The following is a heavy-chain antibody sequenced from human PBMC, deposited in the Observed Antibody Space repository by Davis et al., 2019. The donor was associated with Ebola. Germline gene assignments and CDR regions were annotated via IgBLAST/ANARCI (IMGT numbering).Heavy chain of an antibody. J-gene: IGHJ6*04. CDR1: GFTVTTNY. Sequence: PGGSLRLSCAASGFTVTTNYMSWVRQAPGKGPEWVSIIYSGGNTYYADSVKGRFTISRDNSKNTLYLQMNSLRAEDTAVYYCARRDGMDVWGKGTTVTVSS. V-gene: IGHV3-66*01. CDR2: IYSGGNT. CDR3: ARRDGMDV.